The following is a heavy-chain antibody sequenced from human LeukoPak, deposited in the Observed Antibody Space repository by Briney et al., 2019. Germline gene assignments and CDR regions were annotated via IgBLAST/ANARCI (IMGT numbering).Heavy chain of an antibody. CDR1: GGTFSSYA. CDR2: IIPTLGIA. D-gene: IGHD6-6*01. V-gene: IGHV1-69*04. CDR3: ARDKSSSGFDP. J-gene: IGHJ5*02. Sequence: ASVKVSCKASGGTFSSYAISWVRQAPGQGLEWMGRIIPTLGIANYAQKFQGRVTITADKSTSTAYMELSSLRSGDTAVYYCARDKSSSGFDPWGQGTLVTVSS.